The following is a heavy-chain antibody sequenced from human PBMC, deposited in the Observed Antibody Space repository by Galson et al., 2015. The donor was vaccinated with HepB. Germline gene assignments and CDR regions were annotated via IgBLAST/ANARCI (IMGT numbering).Heavy chain of an antibody. CDR1: GFTFSSYG. J-gene: IGHJ4*02. D-gene: IGHD3-10*01. Sequence: SLRLSCAASGFTFSSYGMNWVRQAPGKGLEWVAVISYDGSNKYYADSVKGRFTISRDNSKNTLFLQMNSLRAEDTAVYYCAKDLPSGPELLWFGELFDYWGQGTRVTGSS. CDR2: ISYDGSNK. V-gene: IGHV3-30*18. CDR3: AKDLPSGPELLWFGELFDY.